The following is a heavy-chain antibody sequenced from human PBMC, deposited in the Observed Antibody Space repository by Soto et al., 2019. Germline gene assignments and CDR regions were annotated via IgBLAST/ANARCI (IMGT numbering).Heavy chain of an antibody. D-gene: IGHD2-15*01. CDR2: LYWDDDK. Sequence: QITLKESGPTLVKPTQTLTLTCTFSGLSLRTTGVGVGWVRQPPGKALEWLALLYWDDDKRYSPSLKSRLTRTKDASEKQVVGTGSSRETVGTAAYYGVQRRWGGDGLQGYSSRSYYGLEVWGQGTTVTVSS. CDR3: VQRRWGGDGLQGYSSRSYYGLEV. CDR1: GLSLRTTGVG. J-gene: IGHJ6*02. V-gene: IGHV2-5*02.